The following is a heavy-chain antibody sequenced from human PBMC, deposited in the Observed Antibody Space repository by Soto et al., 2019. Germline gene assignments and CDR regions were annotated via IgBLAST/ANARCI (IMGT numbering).Heavy chain of an antibody. Sequence: QITLEESGPTLVKPTQTLTLTCTFSGFSLSTSGVGVGWIRQPPGEALEWLTLIYLDDDKRYSPSLKTRLTITKDTSKNQVVLTMTNMDPVDTATYYCARYYFGSGLYFFDYWGQGTLVTVSS. V-gene: IGHV2-5*02. CDR3: ARYYFGSGLYFFDY. CDR1: GFSLSTSGVG. CDR2: IYLDDDK. J-gene: IGHJ4*02. D-gene: IGHD3-10*01.